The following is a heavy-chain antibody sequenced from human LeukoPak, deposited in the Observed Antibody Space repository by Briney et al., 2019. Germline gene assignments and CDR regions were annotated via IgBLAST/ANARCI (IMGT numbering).Heavy chain of an antibody. CDR1: GFTFSNAW. CDR3: TLYDSGKIDY. CDR2: ITSKTDGETA. V-gene: IGHV3-15*01. Sequence: GGSLRLSRAASGFTFSNAWMTWVRQAPGKGLEWVGRITSKTDGETALYAAPVKGRLTISRDDSQNTLYLQMNSLKIEDTAVYYCTLYDSGKIDYWGQGALVTVSS. J-gene: IGHJ4*02. D-gene: IGHD3-10*01.